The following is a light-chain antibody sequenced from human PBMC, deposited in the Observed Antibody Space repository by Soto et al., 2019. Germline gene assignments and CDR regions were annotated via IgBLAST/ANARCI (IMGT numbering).Light chain of an antibody. V-gene: IGLV2-14*01. CDR1: SSDVGRYNY. CDR3: SSYTTISSYV. CDR2: EVS. J-gene: IGLJ1*01. Sequence: QSVLTQPASVSGSPGQSITISCTGTSSDVGRYNYVSWYQHHPGKAPKLMIYEVSNRPSEISNRLSGSKSGNTASLTISGLQAEDEADYYCSSYTTISSYVFGTGTKLTVL.